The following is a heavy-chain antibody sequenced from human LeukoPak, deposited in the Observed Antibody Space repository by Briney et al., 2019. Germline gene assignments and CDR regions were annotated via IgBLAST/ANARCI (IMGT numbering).Heavy chain of an antibody. CDR3: ARDDIAAAGTAGHP. CDR2: INPNSGAT. CDR1: GYTFTVSY. D-gene: IGHD6-13*01. Sequence: ASVKASCKASGYTFTVSYMHWVRQAPGQGLEWMGWINPNSGATNYAQKLQGRVTMTTDTSTSTAYMELRSLRSDDTAVYYCARDDIAAAGTAGHPWGQGTLVTVSS. J-gene: IGHJ5*02. V-gene: IGHV1-2*02.